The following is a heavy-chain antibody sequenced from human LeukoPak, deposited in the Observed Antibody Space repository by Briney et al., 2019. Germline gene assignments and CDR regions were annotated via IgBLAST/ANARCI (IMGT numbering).Heavy chain of an antibody. D-gene: IGHD3-9*01. Sequence: ASVKVSCKASGGTFSSYAISWVRQAPGQGLEWMGGIIPIFGTANYAQKFQGRVTITADESTSTAYMELSSLRSEDTAVYYCARVRLADYDILTGYYYYYYMDVWGKGTTVTISS. CDR2: IIPIFGTA. CDR1: GGTFSSYA. V-gene: IGHV1-69*13. J-gene: IGHJ6*03. CDR3: ARVRLADYDILTGYYYYYYMDV.